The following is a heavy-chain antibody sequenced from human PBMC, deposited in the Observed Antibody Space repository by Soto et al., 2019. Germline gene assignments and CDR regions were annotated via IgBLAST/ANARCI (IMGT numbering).Heavy chain of an antibody. Sequence: ASVKVSCKASGYTFTSYYMHWVRQAPGQGLEWMGIINPSGGSTSYAQKFQGRVTMTRDTSTSTVYMELSSLRSEDTAVYYCARDLKMGIAAPDAFDIWGQGTMVTVSS. CDR3: ARDLKMGIAAPDAFDI. D-gene: IGHD6-13*01. CDR1: GYTFTSYY. J-gene: IGHJ3*02. V-gene: IGHV1-46*01. CDR2: INPSGGST.